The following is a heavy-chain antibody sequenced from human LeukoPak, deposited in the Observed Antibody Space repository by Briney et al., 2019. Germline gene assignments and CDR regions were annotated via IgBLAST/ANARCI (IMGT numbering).Heavy chain of an antibody. CDR1: GFTFSSYG. Sequence: PGGSLRLSCAASGFTFSSYGMHWVRQAPGKGLEWVAVISYDGSNKYYADSVKGRFTISRDNSKNTLYLQMNSLRAEDTAVYYCAKEVQGTLDYWGQGTLVTVSS. V-gene: IGHV3-30*18. J-gene: IGHJ4*02. CDR2: ISYDGSNK. D-gene: IGHD3-10*01. CDR3: AKEVQGTLDY.